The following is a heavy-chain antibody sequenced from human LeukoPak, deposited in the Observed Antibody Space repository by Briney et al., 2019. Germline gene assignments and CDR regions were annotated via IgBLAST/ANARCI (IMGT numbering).Heavy chain of an antibody. V-gene: IGHV3-23*01. CDR1: GFTFSSYA. CDR2: NSGSSGNT. Sequence: QTGGSLRLSCAASGFTFSSYAMSWVRHAPGKGLEWVSANSGSSGNTYYADSVKGRFTISRDNSNNTLYLQMDSLRAEDTAVYYCAKVGRFGWGQGTLVTVSS. CDR3: AKVGRFG. D-gene: IGHD3-16*01. J-gene: IGHJ4*02.